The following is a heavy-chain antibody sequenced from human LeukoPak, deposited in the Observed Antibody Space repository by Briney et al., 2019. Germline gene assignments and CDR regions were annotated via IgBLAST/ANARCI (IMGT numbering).Heavy chain of an antibody. CDR1: GYTFTGYY. Sequence: VASVKVSCKASGYTFTGYYMHWVRQAPGQGLEWMGWINPNSGGTNYAQKFQGRVTMTRDTSISTAYMELSRLRSDDTAVYYCARNRKITYYYDSSGYSILGYWGQGTLVTVSS. CDR3: ARNRKITYYYDSSGYSILGY. V-gene: IGHV1-2*02. D-gene: IGHD3-22*01. CDR2: INPNSGGT. J-gene: IGHJ4*02.